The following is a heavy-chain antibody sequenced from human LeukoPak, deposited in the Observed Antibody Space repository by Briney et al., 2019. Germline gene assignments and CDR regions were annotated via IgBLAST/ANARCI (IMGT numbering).Heavy chain of an antibody. J-gene: IGHJ6*02. V-gene: IGHV3-23*01. Sequence: PGGSLRLSCADSGFTFSSYGMSWVRQAPGKGLEWVSGITTTGDITYYADSVKGRFTISRDNSKNALFLQMNSLRAEDTAVYYCAKTYYDILTGYGYYGMDVWGQGTTVTVSS. D-gene: IGHD3-9*01. CDR1: GFTFSSYG. CDR2: ITTTGDIT. CDR3: AKTYYDILTGYGYYGMDV.